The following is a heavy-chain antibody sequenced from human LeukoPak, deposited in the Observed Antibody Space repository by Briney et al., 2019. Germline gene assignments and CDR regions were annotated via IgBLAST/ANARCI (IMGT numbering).Heavy chain of an antibody. CDR2: IYPGDSDT. Sequence: GESLKISCKGSGYSFTSYWIGWVRQMPGKGLEWMGIIYPGDSDTRYSPSFQGQVTISADKSISTAYLQWSSLKASDTAMYYCARLDWERYFGSHYYMDVWGKGTTVTVSS. CDR1: GYSFTSYW. J-gene: IGHJ6*03. D-gene: IGHD3-9*01. CDR3: ARLDWERYFGSHYYMDV. V-gene: IGHV5-51*01.